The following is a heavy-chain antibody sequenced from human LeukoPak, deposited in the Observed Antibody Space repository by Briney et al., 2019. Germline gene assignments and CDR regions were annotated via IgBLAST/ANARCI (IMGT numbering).Heavy chain of an antibody. Sequence: GGSLRLSCAASGFTFSSYEMNWVRQAPGKGLEWVSYISSSGSTIYYADSVKGRFTISRDNAKNSLYLQMNSLRAEDTAVYYCARVVNTAMDSVAFDIWGQGTMVTVSS. V-gene: IGHV3-48*03. CDR1: GFTFSSYE. CDR3: ARVVNTAMDSVAFDI. D-gene: IGHD5-18*01. J-gene: IGHJ3*02. CDR2: ISSSGSTI.